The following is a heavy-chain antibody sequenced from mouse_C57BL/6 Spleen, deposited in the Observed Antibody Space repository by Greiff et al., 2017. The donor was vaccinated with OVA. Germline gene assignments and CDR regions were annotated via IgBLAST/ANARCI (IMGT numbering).Heavy chain of an antibody. CDR3: ATSSYDYAMDD. CDR2: IDPSDSYT. J-gene: IGHJ4*01. V-gene: IGHV1-69*01. Sequence: QVQLQQPGAELVMPGASVKLSCKASGYTFTSYWMHWVKQRPGQGLEWIGEIDPSDSYTNYNQKFKGKSTLTVDKSSSTAYMQLSSLTSEDSAVYYCATSSYDYAMDDWGKGTSVTVSS. CDR1: GYTFTSYW. D-gene: IGHD1-1*01.